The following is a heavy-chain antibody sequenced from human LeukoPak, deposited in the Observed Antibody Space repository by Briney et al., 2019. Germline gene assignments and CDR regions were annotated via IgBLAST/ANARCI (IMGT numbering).Heavy chain of an antibody. J-gene: IGHJ6*03. CDR3: WVTAINYYYMDV. CDR1: GGTFSSYA. V-gene: IGHV1-2*02. Sequence: ASVKVSCKASGGTFSSYAISWVRQAPGQGLEWMGWINPNSGGTNYAQKFQGRVTMTRDTSISTAYMELSRLRSDDTAVYYCWVTAINYYYMDVWGKGTTVTVSS. CDR2: INPNSGGT. D-gene: IGHD2-21*02.